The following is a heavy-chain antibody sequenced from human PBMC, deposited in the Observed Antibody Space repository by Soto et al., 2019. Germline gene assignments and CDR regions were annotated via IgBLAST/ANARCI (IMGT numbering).Heavy chain of an antibody. J-gene: IGHJ4*02. D-gene: IGHD3-3*01. CDR2: ITNGGTTI. CDR3: ATPVVRFLEWTTDY. V-gene: IGHV3-48*02. CDR1: GFTFSSYS. Sequence: DVQVVESGGGLVQPGGSLRLSCAASGFTFSSYSMNWVRQAPGKGLEWISYITNGGTTIYYADSVKGRFTISRDNAKNSLYLHMSSLRDDDTAVYYWATPVVRFLEWTTDYWGQGTLVTVSS.